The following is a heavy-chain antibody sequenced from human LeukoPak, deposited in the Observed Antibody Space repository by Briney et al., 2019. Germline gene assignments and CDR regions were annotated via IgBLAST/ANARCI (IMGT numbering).Heavy chain of an antibody. Sequence: GGSLRLSCAASGFTVTSNYMSWVRQAPGKGLEWVSVIYSGGSTFYADSVKGRFSISRDNSKNTVYLQMNSLRAEDTAVYYCAREDYYGSGSWDWGQGTRVTVSS. V-gene: IGHV3-66*01. D-gene: IGHD3-10*01. CDR1: GFTVTSNY. CDR3: AREDYYGSGSWD. CDR2: IYSGGST. J-gene: IGHJ3*01.